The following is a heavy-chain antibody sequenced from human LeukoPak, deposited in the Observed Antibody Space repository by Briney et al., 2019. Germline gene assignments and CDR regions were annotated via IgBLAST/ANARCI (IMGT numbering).Heavy chain of an antibody. J-gene: IGHJ4*02. CDR1: GFTFSTSA. Sequence: GGSLRLSCAASGFTFSTSAMNWVRQVPGKGLEWVSSIDYDSSHIYYAASVRGRFTISRDNARDSVYLQMDSLRVEDTAVHYCTRDPFRYLRVGHYDYWGQGTLVAVSS. D-gene: IGHD3-9*01. CDR3: TRDPFRYLRVGHYDY. CDR2: IDYDSSHI. V-gene: IGHV3-21*01.